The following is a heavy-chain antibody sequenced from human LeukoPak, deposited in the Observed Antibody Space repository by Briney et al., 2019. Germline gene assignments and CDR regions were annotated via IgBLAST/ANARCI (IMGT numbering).Heavy chain of an antibody. V-gene: IGHV1-46*01. CDR1: GYTFTSYY. Sequence: GASVKVSCKASGYTFTSYYMHWVRQAPGQGLEWMGIINPSGGSTSYAQKFQGRVTMTRDTSTSTVYMELSSLRSGDTAVYYCARVSWVLRSFDYWGQGTLVTVSS. D-gene: IGHD3-16*01. J-gene: IGHJ4*02. CDR2: INPSGGST. CDR3: ARVSWVLRSFDY.